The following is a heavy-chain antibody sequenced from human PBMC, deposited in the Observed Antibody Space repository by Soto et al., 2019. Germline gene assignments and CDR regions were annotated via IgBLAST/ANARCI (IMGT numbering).Heavy chain of an antibody. J-gene: IGHJ2*01. CDR3: AKDESGSYDYVWGSYRRDWYFDL. CDR2: INGDGSQT. V-gene: IGHV3-74*01. D-gene: IGHD3-16*02. CDR1: GFTFSTHW. Sequence: EVQLVESGGGLVQPGGSLRLSCAASGFTFSTHWMHWVRQAPGKGLVWVSRINGDGSQTTYADSVKGRLTISRDNAKKTLYLQKKNLRVEDTAVYYCAKDESGSYDYVWGSYRRDWYFDLWGRGTLVTVSS.